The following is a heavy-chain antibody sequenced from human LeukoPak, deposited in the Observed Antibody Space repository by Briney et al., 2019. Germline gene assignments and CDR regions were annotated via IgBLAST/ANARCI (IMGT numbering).Heavy chain of an antibody. J-gene: IGHJ4*02. Sequence: SETLSLTCTVSGGSISSSRFYWGGIRPPPGKGLEWIVSIYFSGSTSYNPSLKSRVTTSVDTSKNQFSLKLSSVTAADTAVYYCARHSGPYASSWFDYWGQGTLVTVSS. CDR1: GGSISSSRFY. CDR3: ARHSGPYASSWFDY. D-gene: IGHD6-13*01. V-gene: IGHV4-39*01. CDR2: IYFSGST.